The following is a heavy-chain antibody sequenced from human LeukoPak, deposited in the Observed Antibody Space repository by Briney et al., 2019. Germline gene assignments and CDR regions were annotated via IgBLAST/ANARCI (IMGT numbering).Heavy chain of an antibody. D-gene: IGHD3-10*01. CDR2: ITHSRST. CDR1: GGSFSSYY. CDR3: ARVTRFTQFGELWFDS. Sequence: SETLSLTCAVYGGSFSSYYWSWIRQSPGKGLEWIGEITHSRSTNYNPSLKSLVTISLNTSKSQFSLKLPSVTAADTAVYYCARVTRFTQFGELWFDSWGQGTLLTVSS. J-gene: IGHJ5*01. V-gene: IGHV4-34*01.